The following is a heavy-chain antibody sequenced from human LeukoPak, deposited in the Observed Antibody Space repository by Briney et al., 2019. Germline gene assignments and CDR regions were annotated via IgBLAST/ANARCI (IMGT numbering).Heavy chain of an antibody. CDR2: ISGSGGST. J-gene: IGHJ5*02. V-gene: IGHV3-23*01. CDR1: GFTFSSYA. Sequence: PGGSLRLSCAASGFTFSSYAMSWVRQAPGKGLEWVSAISGSGGSTYYADSVKGRFTISRDNAKNSLYLQMNSLRAEDTAVYYCAREVVVVVAAPLVWFDPWGQGTLVTVSS. D-gene: IGHD2-15*01. CDR3: AREVVVVVAAPLVWFDP.